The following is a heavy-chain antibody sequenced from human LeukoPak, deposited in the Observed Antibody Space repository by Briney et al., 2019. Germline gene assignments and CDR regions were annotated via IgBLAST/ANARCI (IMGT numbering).Heavy chain of an antibody. CDR3: ALSSGYYYLSFDY. D-gene: IGHD3-22*01. CDR2: ISGSGGST. Sequence: PGGSLRLSCAASGFTFSSYAMSWVRQAPGKGLEWVSAISGSGGSTYYADSVKGRLTISRDNSKNTLYLQMNSLRAEDTAVYYCALSSGYYYLSFDYWGRGTLATVSS. CDR1: GFTFSSYA. V-gene: IGHV3-23*01. J-gene: IGHJ4*02.